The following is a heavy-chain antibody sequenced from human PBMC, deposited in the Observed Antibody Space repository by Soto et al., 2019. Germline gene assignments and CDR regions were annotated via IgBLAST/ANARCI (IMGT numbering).Heavy chain of an antibody. V-gene: IGHV4-59*01. CDR2: IYYSGST. J-gene: IGHJ6*02. CDR1: GGSISSYY. D-gene: IGHD4-17*01. Sequence: SETLSLTCTVSGGSISSYYWSWIRQPPGKGLEWIGYIYYSGSTNYNPSLKSRVTISVDTSKNQLSLKLSSVTAADTAVYYCARDPRRHDYQNTYYYYGMDVWGQGTTVTVSS. CDR3: ARDPRRHDYQNTYYYYGMDV.